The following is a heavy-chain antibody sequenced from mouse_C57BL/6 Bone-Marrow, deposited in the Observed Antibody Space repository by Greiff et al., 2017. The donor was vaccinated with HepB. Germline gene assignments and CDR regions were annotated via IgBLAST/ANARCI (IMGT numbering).Heavy chain of an antibody. J-gene: IGHJ3*01. Sequence: QVQLQQSGAELARPGASVKLSCKASGYTFTSYGISWVKQRTGQGLEWIGEIYPRSGNTYYNEKFKGKATLTADKSSSTAYMELRSLTSEDSAVYICARWAYYGSSVRPFAYWGQGTLVTVSA. V-gene: IGHV1-81*01. CDR1: GYTFTSYG. D-gene: IGHD1-1*01. CDR2: IYPRSGNT. CDR3: ARWAYYGSSVRPFAY.